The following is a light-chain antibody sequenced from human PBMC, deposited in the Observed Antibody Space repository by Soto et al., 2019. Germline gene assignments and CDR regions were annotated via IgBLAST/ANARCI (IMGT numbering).Light chain of an antibody. CDR1: RSDVGGYNY. Sequence: QSALTQPASVYGSPGQSITISCTGTRSDVGGYNYVSWYQQHPGKAPKLMIYEVSNRPSGVSNRFSGSKSGNTASLTISGLQAEDEADYYCSSYPSSSTLVFGGGTKLTV. V-gene: IGLV2-14*01. CDR3: SSYPSSSTLV. J-gene: IGLJ2*01. CDR2: EVS.